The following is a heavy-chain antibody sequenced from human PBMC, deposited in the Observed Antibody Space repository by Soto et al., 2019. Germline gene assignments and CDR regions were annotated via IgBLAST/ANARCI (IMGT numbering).Heavy chain of an antibody. CDR2: IIPILGIA. Sequence: QVQLVQSGAEVKKPGSSVKVSCKASGGTFSSYTISWVRQAPGQGLEWMGRIIPILGIANYAQKFQGRVTITADKSTSTAYMELSSLRSEDTAVYYCASCGYSYGRFYYYYYMDVWGNGNTVTVS. CDR1: GGTFSSYT. V-gene: IGHV1-69*02. J-gene: IGHJ6*03. CDR3: ASCGYSYGRFYYYYYMDV. D-gene: IGHD5-18*01.